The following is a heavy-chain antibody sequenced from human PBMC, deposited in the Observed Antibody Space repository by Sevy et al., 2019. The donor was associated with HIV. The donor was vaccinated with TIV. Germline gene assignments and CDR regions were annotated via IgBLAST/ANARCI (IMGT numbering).Heavy chain of an antibody. CDR1: GYTFTTYR. V-gene: IGHV1-18*01. D-gene: IGHD2-15*01. CDR3: ARAYCSGGRCYSLAY. J-gene: IGHJ4*02. CDR2: ISPHNGDT. Sequence: ASVKVSCKVSGYTFTTYRIFWVREAPGQGLESMGWISPHNGDTDYAQKFQGRVTLITDKSTSTPYMELRGLRSDDTAVYFCARAYCSGGRCYSLAYWGQGTLVTVSS.